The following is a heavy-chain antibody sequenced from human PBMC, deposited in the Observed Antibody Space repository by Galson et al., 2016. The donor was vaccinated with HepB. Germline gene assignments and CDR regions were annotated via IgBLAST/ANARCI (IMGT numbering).Heavy chain of an antibody. CDR2: ISAYNANR. D-gene: IGHD6-19*01. V-gene: IGHV1-18*01. J-gene: IGHJ4*01. Sequence: SVKVSCKASGYSFPTYDISWVRQAPGQGLGWMGWISAYNANRGGAHRLQGRVTLTTDTSTSTAYMELRSLRSDDTAMYYCARDHSSSGWYFPLLDYWGHGTLVTVSS. CDR3: ARDHSSSGWYFPLLDY. CDR1: GYSFPTYD.